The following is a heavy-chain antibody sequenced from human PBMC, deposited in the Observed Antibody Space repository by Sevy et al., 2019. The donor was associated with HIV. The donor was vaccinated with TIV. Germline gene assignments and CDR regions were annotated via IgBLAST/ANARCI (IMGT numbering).Heavy chain of an antibody. D-gene: IGHD3-22*01. J-gene: IGHJ4*02. V-gene: IGHV3-20*04. CDR3: ARWLNYYVSSGYYWGYYFDY. CDR2: INWNGGST. CDR1: GFTFDDYG. Sequence: GGSLRLSCAASGFTFDDYGMSWVRQAPGKGLEWVSGINWNGGSTGYAASVKGRFTISRDNAKNSLYLQMNSLRAEDTAMYYCARWLNYYVSSGYYWGYYFDYWGQGTLVTISS.